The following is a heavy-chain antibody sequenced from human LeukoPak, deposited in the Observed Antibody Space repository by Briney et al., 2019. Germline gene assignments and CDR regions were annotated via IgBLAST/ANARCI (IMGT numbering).Heavy chain of an antibody. D-gene: IGHD6-13*01. CDR1: GFTFSSYW. V-gene: IGHV3-74*01. CDR2: INSDGSST. J-gene: IGHJ4*02. CDR3: ARYSSSWHAIDY. Sequence: PGGSLRLSCAASGFTFSSYWMHWVRQGPGKGPVWASRINSDGSSTSYGDSVKGRFTISRDNAKNTLHLQMNSLRAEDTAVYYCARYSSSWHAIDYWGQGTLVTVSS.